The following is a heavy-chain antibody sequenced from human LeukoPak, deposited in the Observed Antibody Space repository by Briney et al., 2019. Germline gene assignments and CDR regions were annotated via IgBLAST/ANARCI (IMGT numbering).Heavy chain of an antibody. Sequence: SETLSLTCTVSGGSISTYYWSWIRQPPGKGLEWIGYIYYPGSTSYNPSLKSRVTMSLDASKNLFSLELNSVTPADTAVYYCARGGNYWPQWWFDPWGRGTLVSVSS. CDR2: IYYPGST. CDR1: GGSISTYY. CDR3: ARGGNYWPQWWFDP. D-gene: IGHD1-26*01. J-gene: IGHJ5*02. V-gene: IGHV4-59*01.